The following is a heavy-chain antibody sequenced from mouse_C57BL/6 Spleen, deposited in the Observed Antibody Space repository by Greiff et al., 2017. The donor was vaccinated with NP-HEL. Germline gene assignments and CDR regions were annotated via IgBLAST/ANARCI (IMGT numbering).Heavy chain of an antibody. Sequence: QVQLQQSGAELVRPGASVTLSCKASGYTFTDYEMHWVKQTPVHGLEWIGAIDPETGGTAYNQKFKGKAILTADKSSSTAYMELRSLTSEDSAVYYCTFYGNYVDYWGQGTTLTVSS. J-gene: IGHJ2*01. V-gene: IGHV1-15*01. CDR2: IDPETGGT. D-gene: IGHD2-1*01. CDR1: GYTFTDYE. CDR3: TFYGNYVDY.